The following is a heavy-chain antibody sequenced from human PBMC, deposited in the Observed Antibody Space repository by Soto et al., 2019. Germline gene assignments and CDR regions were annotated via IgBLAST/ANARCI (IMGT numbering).Heavy chain of an antibody. J-gene: IGHJ4*02. Sequence: GGSLRLSCAASGLTVSSTYLTWVRQAPGKGLEWVAILYTGTDTVYADSVKGRFTMSRDNAKYSLTLQMNSLRAEDTAVYYCARNLPAGNPMQFDTWGQGALVTVSS. CDR3: ARNLPAGNPMQFDT. V-gene: IGHV3-53*01. D-gene: IGHD6-13*01. CDR2: LYTGTDT. CDR1: GLTVSSTY.